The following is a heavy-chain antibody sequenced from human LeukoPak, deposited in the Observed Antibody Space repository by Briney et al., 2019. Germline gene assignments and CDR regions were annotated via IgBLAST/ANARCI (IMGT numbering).Heavy chain of an antibody. CDR2: IYPGDSDT. V-gene: IGHV5-51*01. D-gene: IGHD6-13*01. Sequence: GESLKISCKGSGYSFTSYWIGWVRQMPGKGLEWMGIIYPGDSDTRYSPSFQGQVTISADKSISTAYLQWSSLEASDTAMYYCARHVNIAAAGDNWFDPWGQGTPVTVSS. J-gene: IGHJ5*02. CDR1: GYSFTSYW. CDR3: ARHVNIAAAGDNWFDP.